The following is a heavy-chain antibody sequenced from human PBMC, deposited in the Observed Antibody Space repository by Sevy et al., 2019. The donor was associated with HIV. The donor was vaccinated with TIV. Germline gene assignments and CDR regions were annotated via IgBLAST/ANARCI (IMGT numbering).Heavy chain of an antibody. J-gene: IGHJ4*01. V-gene: IGHV1-18*04. CDR2: ISTYNGNT. Sequence: ASVKVSCKISGYKVDMYGIAWVRQAPGQGLEWMGWISTYNGNTNYAQNFQGRVTMTTDTSTSVAYMELGGLRPYDTAVYYCARATGMAVAGTGRYFDFWGQGTLVTVSS. CDR1: GYKVDMYG. D-gene: IGHD6-19*01. CDR3: ARATGMAVAGTGRYFDF.